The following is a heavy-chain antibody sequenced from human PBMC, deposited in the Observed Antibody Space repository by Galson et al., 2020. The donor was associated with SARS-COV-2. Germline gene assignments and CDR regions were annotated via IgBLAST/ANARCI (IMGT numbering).Heavy chain of an antibody. CDR2: VYYTGSV. Sequence: ETGGSLRLSCTVSRASISDYYWGWIRQPPGKGLEWIGYVYYTGSVNYNPSLKSRVTISVDTSKKQFSLKLSSVTPADTAVYYCARSPRGYRYDYWGQGTLVTVSS. CDR3: ARSPRGYRYDY. V-gene: IGHV4-59*08. J-gene: IGHJ4*02. D-gene: IGHD5-18*01. CDR1: RASISDYY.